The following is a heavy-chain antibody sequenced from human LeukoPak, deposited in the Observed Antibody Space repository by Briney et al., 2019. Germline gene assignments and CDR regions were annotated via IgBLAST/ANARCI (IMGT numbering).Heavy chain of an antibody. CDR3: ARTPIWFGEFDVDY. Sequence: PSETLSLTCTVSGGSISSYYWSWIRQPAGKGLEWIGRIYTSGSTNYNPSLKSRVTISVDTSKNQFSLKLSSVTAADTAVYYCARTPIWFGEFDVDYWGQGTLVTVSS. D-gene: IGHD3-10*01. CDR1: GGSISSYY. J-gene: IGHJ4*02. CDR2: IYTSGST. V-gene: IGHV4-4*07.